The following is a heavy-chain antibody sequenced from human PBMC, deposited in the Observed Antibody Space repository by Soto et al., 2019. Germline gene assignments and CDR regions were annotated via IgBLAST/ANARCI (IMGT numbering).Heavy chain of an antibody. CDR3: ARADYEILTGSYAMDV. CDR2: VPSSGNT. Sequence: PSETMALTGTVSGDCLGNYYWFWIRQPVGKGLEWIGRVPSSGNTNANPTLNSRATMSIDTSKNQFSLRLRSVTAADTAVYYCARADYEILTGSYAMDVWGQGTTVTVSS. CDR1: GDCLGNYY. D-gene: IGHD3-9*01. J-gene: IGHJ6*02. V-gene: IGHV4-4*07.